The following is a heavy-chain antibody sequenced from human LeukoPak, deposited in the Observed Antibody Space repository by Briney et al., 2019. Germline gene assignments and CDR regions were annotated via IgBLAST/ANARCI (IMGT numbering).Heavy chain of an antibody. V-gene: IGHV4-30-4*07. Sequence: SETLSLTCAVSGGSISSGSYSWGWIRQPPGKGLEWIGYFFYTGSTYYNASLKSRVTISVDTSKNQFSLKVSSVTAADTAVYYCTRGAGSTTSNDAFDIWGQGTMVTVSS. CDR2: FFYTGST. J-gene: IGHJ3*02. CDR1: GGSISSGSYS. D-gene: IGHD1-1*01. CDR3: TRGAGSTTSNDAFDI.